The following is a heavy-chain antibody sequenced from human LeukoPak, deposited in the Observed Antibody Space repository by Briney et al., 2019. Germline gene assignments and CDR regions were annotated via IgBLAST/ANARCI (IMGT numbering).Heavy chain of an antibody. V-gene: IGHV3-21*01. CDR2: TDTSGNYI. CDR1: GFTFSNYG. D-gene: IGHD3-10*01. J-gene: IGHJ3*02. Sequence: GGSLRLSCAASGFTFSNYGMNWVRQAPGKGLEWVSFTDTSGNYIYYGDSVKGRFTISRDNAKNLVFLQMNGLRAEDTAVYYCARGPSITLLRGVAMSDGFDIWGQGAMVAVSS. CDR3: ARGPSITLLRGVAMSDGFDI.